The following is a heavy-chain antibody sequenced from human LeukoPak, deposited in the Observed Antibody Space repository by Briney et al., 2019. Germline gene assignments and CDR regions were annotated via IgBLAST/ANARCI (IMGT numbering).Heavy chain of an antibody. Sequence: NPSETLSLTCTVSGGSISSYYWSWIRQPPGKGLEWIGSIYHSGSTYYNPSLKSRVTISVDTSKNQFSLKLSSVTAADTAVYYCARLPPQPLDYWGQGTLVTVSS. V-gene: IGHV4-59*08. CDR3: ARLPPQPLDY. CDR2: IYHSGST. CDR1: GGSISSYY. J-gene: IGHJ4*02. D-gene: IGHD5-18*01.